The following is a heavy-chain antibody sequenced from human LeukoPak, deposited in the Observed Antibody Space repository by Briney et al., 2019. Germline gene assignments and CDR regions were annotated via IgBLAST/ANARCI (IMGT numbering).Heavy chain of an antibody. Sequence: SETLSLTCTVSGDSISSYYWSWIRQPPGKGLEWIGEINHSGSTNYNPSLKSRVTISVDTSKNQFSLKLSSVTAADTAVYYCAIRRADYGDLRDYFDYWGQGTLVTVSS. D-gene: IGHD4-17*01. CDR2: INHSGST. CDR3: AIRRADYGDLRDYFDY. CDR1: GDSISSYY. J-gene: IGHJ4*02. V-gene: IGHV4-34*01.